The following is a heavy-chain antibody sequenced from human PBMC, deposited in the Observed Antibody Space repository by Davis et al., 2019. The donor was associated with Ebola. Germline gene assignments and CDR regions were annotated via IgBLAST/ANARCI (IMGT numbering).Heavy chain of an antibody. CDR2: ISYDGSNK. CDR1: GFTFSSYA. V-gene: IGHV3-30-3*01. Sequence: GGSLRLSCAASGFTFSSYAMHWVRQAPGKGLEWVAVISYDGSNKYYADSVKGRFTISRDNSKNTLYLQMNSLRAEDTAVYSCARARCSGGSCHPYDGMDVWGQGTTVTVSS. D-gene: IGHD2-15*01. CDR3: ARARCSGGSCHPYDGMDV. J-gene: IGHJ6*02.